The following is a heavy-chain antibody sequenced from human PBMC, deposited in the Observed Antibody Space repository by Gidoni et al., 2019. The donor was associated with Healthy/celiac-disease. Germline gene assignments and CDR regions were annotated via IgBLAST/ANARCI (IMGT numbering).Heavy chain of an antibody. J-gene: IGHJ3*02. CDR2: ISYDGSNK. V-gene: IGHV3-30*18. CDR1: GFTFSSYG. Sequence: QVQLVASGGGVVQPGRSLRLSCAASGFTFSSYGMHWVRQAPGKGLELVAVISYDGSNKYYADSVKGRFTISRDNSKNTLYLQMNSLRAEDTAVYYCAKLLLMTNDAFDIWGQGTMVTVSS. D-gene: IGHD3-10*01. CDR3: AKLLLMTNDAFDI.